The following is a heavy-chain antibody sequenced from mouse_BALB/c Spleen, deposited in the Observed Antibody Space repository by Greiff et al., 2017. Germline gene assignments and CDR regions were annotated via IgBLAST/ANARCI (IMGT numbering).Heavy chain of an antibody. CDR3: TRHYRYAMDY. J-gene: IGHJ4*01. Sequence: QVQLKQPGAELVRPGASVKLSCKASGYTFTSYWINWVKQRPGQGLEWIGNIYPSDSYTNYNQKFKDKATLTVDKSSSTAYMQLSSPTSEDSAVYYCTRHYRYAMDYWGQGTSVTVSS. CDR2: IYPSDSYT. CDR1: GYTFTSYW. D-gene: IGHD2-14*01. V-gene: IGHV1-69*02.